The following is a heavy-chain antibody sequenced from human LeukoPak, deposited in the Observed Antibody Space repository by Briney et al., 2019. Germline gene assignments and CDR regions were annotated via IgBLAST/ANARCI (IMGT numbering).Heavy chain of an antibody. CDR2: ITGSGGSA. D-gene: IGHD6-13*01. V-gene: IGHV3-23*01. Sequence: GGSLRLSCAASGFTFSSYAMSWVRQAPGKGLEWVSVITGSGGSAYYAGSVKGRFTISRDNSKNTLYLQMSSLRADDTAVYYCAKGGRIEAAGNIDYWGQGTLVTVSS. CDR3: AKGGRIEAAGNIDY. J-gene: IGHJ4*02. CDR1: GFTFSSYA.